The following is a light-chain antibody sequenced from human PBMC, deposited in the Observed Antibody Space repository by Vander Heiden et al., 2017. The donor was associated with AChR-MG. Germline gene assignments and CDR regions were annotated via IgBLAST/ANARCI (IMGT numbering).Light chain of an antibody. V-gene: IGKV3-11*01. CDR3: QQRSSWPIT. J-gene: IGKJ5*01. CDR2: CTS. CDR1: RSFSYY. Sequence: VLTQSSATLSLSPGERATLPCRAGRSFSYYLVWHQNKFGPAPRLLIHCTSSSSTGIPARFSGSGSGTDFTLTISSLDPEDFAVYYCQQRSSWPITFGQWTRLGIQ.